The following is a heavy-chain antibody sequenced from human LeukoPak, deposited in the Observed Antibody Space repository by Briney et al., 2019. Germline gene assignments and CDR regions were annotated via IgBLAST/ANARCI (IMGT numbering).Heavy chain of an antibody. V-gene: IGHV4-30-4*08. CDR1: GGSINSGDYY. Sequence: SETLSLTCTVSGGSINSGDYYWSWIRQPPGKGLEWIGYIFYSGNTYYNPSLKSRVIVSIDTSKNQFSLRLSSVTAADTAVYYCATTARHCSDYWGQGTLVTVSS. CDR2: IFYSGNT. D-gene: IGHD6-6*01. J-gene: IGHJ4*02. CDR3: ATTARHCSDY.